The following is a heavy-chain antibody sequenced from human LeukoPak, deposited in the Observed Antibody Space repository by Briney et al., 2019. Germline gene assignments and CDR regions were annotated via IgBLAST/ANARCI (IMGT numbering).Heavy chain of an antibody. V-gene: IGHV1-24*01. D-gene: IGHD6-13*01. CDR1: GYTLTELS. J-gene: IGHJ3*02. CDR2: FVPEDGET. Sequence: ASVTVSCKVSGYTLTELSMHWVRQAPGKGLEWMGGFVPEDGETIYAQKFQGRVTMTEDTSTDTAYMELSSLRSEDTAVYYCATSPIAAAAAYDAFDIWGQGTMVTVSS. CDR3: ATSPIAAAAAYDAFDI.